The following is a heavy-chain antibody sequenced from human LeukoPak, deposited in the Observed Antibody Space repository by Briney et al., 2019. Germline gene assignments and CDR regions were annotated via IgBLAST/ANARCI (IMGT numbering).Heavy chain of an antibody. CDR2: ISHDGNNK. CDR1: GFTFNTHA. D-gene: IGHD6-13*01. Sequence: GGSLRLSCAASGFTFNTHAMFWVRQVPGKGLEWVTVISHDGNNKHYADSVRGRFTISRDNSKNTLYLQMDSLRDEDTAVYYCVGRPGGRTVWYGYFWGQGTLVIVSS. V-gene: IGHV3-30*04. CDR3: VGRPGGRTVWYGYF. J-gene: IGHJ4*01.